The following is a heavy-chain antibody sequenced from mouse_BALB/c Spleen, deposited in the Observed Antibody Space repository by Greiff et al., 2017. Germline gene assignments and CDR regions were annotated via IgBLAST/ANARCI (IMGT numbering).Heavy chain of an antibody. CDR1: GYTFTSYW. J-gene: IGHJ2*01. Sequence: VQLQQPGAELVKPGASVKLSCKASGYTFTSYWMHWVKQRPGQGLEWIGEINPSNGRTNYNEKFKSKATLTVDKSSSTAYMQLSSLTSEDSAVYDCARVYYDYDFDYWGQGTTLTVSS. V-gene: IGHV1S81*02. CDR2: INPSNGRT. D-gene: IGHD2-4*01. CDR3: ARVYYDYDFDY.